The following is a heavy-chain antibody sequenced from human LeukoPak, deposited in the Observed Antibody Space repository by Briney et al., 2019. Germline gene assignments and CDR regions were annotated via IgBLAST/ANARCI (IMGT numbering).Heavy chain of an antibody. CDR2: ISGSGGST. D-gene: IGHD3-3*01. Sequence: GGPLRLSCVASGFAISSNYISWVRQAPGKGLEWVSAISGSGGSTYYADSVKGRFTISRDNSKNTLYLQMNSLRAEDTAVYYCAKDIRFLEWLLPRQFDYWGQGTLVTVSS. J-gene: IGHJ4*02. CDR1: GFAISSNY. CDR3: AKDIRFLEWLLPRQFDY. V-gene: IGHV3-23*01.